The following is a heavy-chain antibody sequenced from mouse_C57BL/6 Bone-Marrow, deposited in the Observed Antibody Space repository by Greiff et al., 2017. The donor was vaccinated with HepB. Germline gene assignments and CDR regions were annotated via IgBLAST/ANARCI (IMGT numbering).Heavy chain of an antibody. CDR1: GYTFTDYN. D-gene: IGHD1-1*01. CDR2: INPNNGGT. CDR3: ARHGSSPWYFDV. J-gene: IGHJ1*03. V-gene: IGHV1-18*01. Sequence: EVKLQQSGPELVKPGASVKIPCKASGYTFTDYNMDWVKQSHGKSLEWIGDINPNNGGTIYNQKFKGKATLTVDKSSSTAYMELRSLTSEDTAVYYCARHGSSPWYFDVWGTGTTVTVSS.